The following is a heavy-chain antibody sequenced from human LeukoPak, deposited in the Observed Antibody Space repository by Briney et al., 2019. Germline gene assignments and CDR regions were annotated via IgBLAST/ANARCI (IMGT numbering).Heavy chain of an antibody. CDR3: ARGDYSSIAAL. D-gene: IGHD6-6*01. J-gene: IGHJ4*02. Sequence: PSETLSLTCAVYGGSFSGYYWSWIRQPPGKGLEWIGEINHSGSTNYNPSLKSRVTISVDTSKNQFSLKLSSVTAADTAVYYCARGDYSSIAALWGQGTLVTVSS. CDR1: GGSFSGYY. CDR2: INHSGST. V-gene: IGHV4-34*01.